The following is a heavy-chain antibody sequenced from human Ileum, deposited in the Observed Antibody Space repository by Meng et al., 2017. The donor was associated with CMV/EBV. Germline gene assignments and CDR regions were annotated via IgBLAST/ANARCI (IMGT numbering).Heavy chain of an antibody. D-gene: IGHD3-10*01. CDR1: GFTFSSYE. Sequence: GGSLRLSCAASGFTFSSYEMNWVRQAPGKGLEWVSSISSSSSYIYYADSVKGRFTISRDNAKNSLYLQMNSLRAEDTAVYYCARDNYYGSGSYYYYYGMDVWGQGTTVTVSS. V-gene: IGHV3-21*01. J-gene: IGHJ6*02. CDR3: ARDNYYGSGSYYYYYGMDV. CDR2: ISSSSSYI.